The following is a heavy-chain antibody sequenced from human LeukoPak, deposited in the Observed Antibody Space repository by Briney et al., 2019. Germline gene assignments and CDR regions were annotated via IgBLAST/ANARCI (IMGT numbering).Heavy chain of an antibody. CDR3: AKTGPISSSWYFDY. V-gene: IGHV3-30*02. Sequence: PGGSLRLSCAASGFTFSSYGMHWVRQAPGRGLEWVAFIRYDGSNKYYADSVKGRFTISRDNSKNTLYLQMNSLRAEDTAVYYCAKTGPISSSWYFDYWGQGTLVTVSS. D-gene: IGHD6-13*01. CDR2: IRYDGSNK. J-gene: IGHJ4*02. CDR1: GFTFSSYG.